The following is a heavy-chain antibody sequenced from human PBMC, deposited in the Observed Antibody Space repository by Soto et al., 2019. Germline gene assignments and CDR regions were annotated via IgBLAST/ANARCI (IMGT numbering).Heavy chain of an antibody. Sequence: QVQLVQSGAEVKKPGSSVKVSCKASGGTFSSYTISWVRQAPGQGLEWMGRIIPILGIANYAQKFQGRATSPADKSTRTAYMELSSLRSEETAVYYCARAAYYDIVTGYRPYFYYSYMDVWGKGTTVTVSS. V-gene: IGHV1-69*02. D-gene: IGHD3-9*01. CDR1: GGTFSSYT. J-gene: IGHJ6*03. CDR3: ARAAYYDIVTGYRPYFYYSYMDV. CDR2: IIPILGIA.